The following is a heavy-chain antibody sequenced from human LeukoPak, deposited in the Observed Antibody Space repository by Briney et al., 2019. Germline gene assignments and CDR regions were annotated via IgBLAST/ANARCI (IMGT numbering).Heavy chain of an antibody. CDR3: ARTFRGWYEAFDY. V-gene: IGHV3-30-3*02. D-gene: IGHD6-19*01. Sequence: SGGSLRLSCAASGFTFSSYAMHWVRQAPGKGLEWVAVISYDGSNKYYADSVKGRFTISRDNSKNTLYLQMNSLRAEDTAVYYCARTFRGWYEAFDYWGQGTLVTVSS. CDR2: ISYDGSNK. J-gene: IGHJ4*02. CDR1: GFTFSSYA.